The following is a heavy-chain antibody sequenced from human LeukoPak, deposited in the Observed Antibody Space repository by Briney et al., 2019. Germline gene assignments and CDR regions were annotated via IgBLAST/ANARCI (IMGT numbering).Heavy chain of an antibody. D-gene: IGHD2-15*01. CDR1: GGSISSSNW. Sequence: SETLSLTCAVSGGSISSSNWWSWVRQPPGKGLEWIGSIYYSGSTYYNPSLKSRVTISVDTSKNQFSLKLSSVTAADTAVYYCARAVNCSGGSCYCDYWGQGTLVTVSS. CDR2: IYYSGST. CDR3: ARAVNCSGGSCYCDY. J-gene: IGHJ4*02. V-gene: IGHV4-4*02.